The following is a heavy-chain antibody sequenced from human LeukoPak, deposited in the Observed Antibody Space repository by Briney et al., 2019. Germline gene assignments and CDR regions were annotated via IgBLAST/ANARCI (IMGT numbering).Heavy chain of an antibody. CDR2: IYYSGST. V-gene: IGHV4-30-4*08. CDR3: ARGLWSGYPYYFDY. J-gene: IGHJ4*02. D-gene: IGHD3-3*01. Sequence: TSETLSLTCSVSGGSIRSSSYYWSWIRQHPGKGLEWIGYIYYSGSTYYNPSLKSRVTISVDTSKNQFSLKLSSVTAADTAVYYCARGLWSGYPYYFDYWGQGTLVTVSS. CDR1: GGSIRSSSYY.